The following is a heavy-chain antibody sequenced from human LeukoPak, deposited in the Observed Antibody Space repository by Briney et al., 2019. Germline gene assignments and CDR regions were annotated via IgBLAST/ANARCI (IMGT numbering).Heavy chain of an antibody. D-gene: IGHD3-16*01. Sequence: GGSLRLSCAASGFTFDDYAMHWVRQAPGKGPEWVSGISWNSGSIGYADSVKGRFTISRDNAKNILYLQMNSLRPEDTAVYYCARVRGGNWGQGTLVTVSS. J-gene: IGHJ4*02. CDR2: ISWNSGSI. V-gene: IGHV3-9*01. CDR1: GFTFDDYA. CDR3: ARVRGGN.